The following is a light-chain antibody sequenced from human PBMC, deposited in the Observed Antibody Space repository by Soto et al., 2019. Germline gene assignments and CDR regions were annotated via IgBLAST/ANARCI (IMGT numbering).Light chain of an antibody. V-gene: IGLV1-47*01. CDR2: MND. CDR1: SSNIGSNY. J-gene: IGLJ3*02. CDR3: ATWDDSMISPV. Sequence: QLVLTQPLSASGTPGQRVTISCSGSSSNIGSNYVYWFQQLPGTAPKLLMSMNDQRPSGVPDRFSGSKSGTSASLAISGLRSEDEADYICATWDDSMISPVFGGGTKLTVL.